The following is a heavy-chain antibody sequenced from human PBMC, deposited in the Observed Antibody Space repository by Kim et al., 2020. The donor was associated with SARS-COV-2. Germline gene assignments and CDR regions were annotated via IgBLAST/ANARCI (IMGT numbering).Heavy chain of an antibody. Sequence: GGSLRLSCEASGFSFRSYGMNWVRQAPGKALEWVSSISSSGDYKYYADSVKGRFTISRDNAKNSLYLQMSSLRAEDTAVYYCARNWGEINAFDIWGRGTMVTVSS. J-gene: IGHJ3*02. CDR2: ISSSGDYK. V-gene: IGHV3-21*01. CDR3: ARNWGEINAFDI. CDR1: GFSFRSYG. D-gene: IGHD3-16*01.